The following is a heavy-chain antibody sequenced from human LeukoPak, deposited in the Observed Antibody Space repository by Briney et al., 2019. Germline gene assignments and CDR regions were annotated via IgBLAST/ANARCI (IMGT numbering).Heavy chain of an antibody. CDR2: IRYDGSNK. D-gene: IGHD7-27*01. J-gene: IGHJ4*02. CDR1: GFTFSSYG. Sequence: GGSLRLSCAASGFTFSSYGVHWVRQAPGKGLEWVAFIRYDGSNKYYADSVKGRFTISRDNSKNTLYLQMNSLRAEDTAVYYCAKDRFWGYYFDYWGQGTLVTVSS. CDR3: AKDRFWGYYFDY. V-gene: IGHV3-30*02.